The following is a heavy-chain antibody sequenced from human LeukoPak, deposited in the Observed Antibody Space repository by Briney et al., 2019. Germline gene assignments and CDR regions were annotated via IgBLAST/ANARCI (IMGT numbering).Heavy chain of an antibody. CDR1: GGSFSGYY. CDR2: INHSGST. D-gene: IGHD3-3*02. Sequence: SETLSLTCAVYGGSFSGYYWSWIRQPPGKGLEWIGEINHSGSTNYNPSLKSRVTISVDTSKNQFSLKLSSVTAADTAVYYCARVLVIRGSYYYYYMDVWGKGTTVTVSS. V-gene: IGHV4-34*01. CDR3: ARVLVIRGSYYYYYMDV. J-gene: IGHJ6*03.